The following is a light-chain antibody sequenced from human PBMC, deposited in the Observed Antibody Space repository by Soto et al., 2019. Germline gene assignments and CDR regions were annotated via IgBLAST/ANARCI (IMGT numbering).Light chain of an antibody. CDR2: DVS. J-gene: IGLJ2*01. CDR1: SSDVGGYSY. V-gene: IGLV2-11*01. CDR3: CAYAGSYTLV. Sequence: QSVLTQPRSVSGSPGQSVTISCTGTSSDVGGYSYVSWYQQHPGKAPKLMIFDVSKRPSGVPDRFSGSKSGSTASLTISGLQAEDEADYYCCAYAGSYTLVFGGGTKLTVL.